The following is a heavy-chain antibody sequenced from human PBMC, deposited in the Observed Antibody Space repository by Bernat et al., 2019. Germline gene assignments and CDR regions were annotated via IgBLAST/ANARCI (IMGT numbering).Heavy chain of an antibody. V-gene: IGHV1-18*01. CDR2: INAYNGNT. D-gene: IGHD2-2*01. Sequence: QGPLVQSGAEVKKPGASVKVSCKASGYTFTSYGISWVRQAPGQGLEWMGWINAYNGNTNYAQKLQGRVTMTTDTSTSTAYMELRSLRSDDTSVYYCARVPNVPYQLLFWFDPWGQGTLVTVFS. CDR1: GYTFTSYG. CDR3: ARVPNVPYQLLFWFDP. J-gene: IGHJ5*02.